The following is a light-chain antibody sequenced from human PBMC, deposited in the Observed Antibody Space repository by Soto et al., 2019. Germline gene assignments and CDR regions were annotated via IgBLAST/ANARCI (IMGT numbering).Light chain of an antibody. CDR3: QQSYTSPPWT. CDR2: SAS. J-gene: IGKJ1*01. Sequence: DIQMTQSPSTLSGSVGDRVTITCRAGQSISTYLNWYQQKPGTAPRLLIYSASSAKAGVPPRFSGSGSGRDFTLTISSLRPEDTAIYFCQQSYTSPPWTFGQGTKVDIK. V-gene: IGKV1-39*01. CDR1: QSISTY.